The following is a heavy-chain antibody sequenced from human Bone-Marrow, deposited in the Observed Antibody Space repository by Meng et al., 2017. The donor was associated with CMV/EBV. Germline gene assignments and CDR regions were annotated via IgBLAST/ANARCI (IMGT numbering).Heavy chain of an antibody. D-gene: IGHD6-13*01. CDR3: ARDGSPRGGMDV. J-gene: IGHJ6*02. Sequence: GESLKISCAASGFTFSSYAMHWVRQAPGKGLEWVAVISYDGSNKYYADSVKGRFTISRDNSKNTLYLQMNSLRAEDTAVYYCARDGSPRGGMDVWGQGTTVTVYS. CDR1: GFTFSSYA. V-gene: IGHV3-30-3*01. CDR2: ISYDGSNK.